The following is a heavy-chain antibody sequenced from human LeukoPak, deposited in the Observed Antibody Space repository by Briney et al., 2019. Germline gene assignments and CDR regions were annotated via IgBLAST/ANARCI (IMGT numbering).Heavy chain of an antibody. J-gene: IGHJ4*02. V-gene: IGHV3-48*03. CDR1: GFTFSSYE. Sequence: GGSLRLSCAASGFTFSSYEMNWVRQAPGKGLEWVSSIRSSGSPIYYADSVKGRFTISGDNTKNSLYLQMNSLRDEDTAVYYCARVVYHFDSWGQGTLVTVSS. CDR2: IRSSGSPI. CDR3: ARVVYHFDS. D-gene: IGHD2-8*02.